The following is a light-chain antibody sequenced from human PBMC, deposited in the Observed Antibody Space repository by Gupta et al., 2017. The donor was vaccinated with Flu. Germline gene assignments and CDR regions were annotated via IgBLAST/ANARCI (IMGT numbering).Light chain of an antibody. CDR3: QQHNFWPPGP. CDR2: GAS. J-gene: IGKJ4*01. V-gene: IGKV3-15*01. Sequence: IVMTQSPATLSVSPGEKATLSCRASQSVNTNLAWYQKRPGQAPRLLIYGASTRATGISARFSGSGSGTEFTLTISSMQSEDFAVYYCQQHNFWPPGPFGGGTKVESK. CDR1: QSVNTN.